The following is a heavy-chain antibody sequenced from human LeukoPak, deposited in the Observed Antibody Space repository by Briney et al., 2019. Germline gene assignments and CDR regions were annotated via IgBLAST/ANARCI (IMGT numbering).Heavy chain of an antibody. CDR3: ARGTLEHCSGASCYPLDS. D-gene: IGHD2-15*01. CDR1: GFTFSTYA. Sequence: GGSLRLSCAASGFTFSTYAMTWVRQAPGKGLEWVSTLSGSGGTTYYPDSVKGRFTISRDNSKNTLYLQMNSLRAEDTAVYYCARGTLEHCSGASCYPLDSWGQGTLVTVSS. CDR2: LSGSGGTT. V-gene: IGHV3-23*01. J-gene: IGHJ5*01.